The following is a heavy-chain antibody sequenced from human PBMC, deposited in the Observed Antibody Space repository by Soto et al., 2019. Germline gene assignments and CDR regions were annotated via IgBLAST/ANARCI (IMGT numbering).Heavy chain of an antibody. CDR2: IYYSGST. CDR3: ARVGGLAARTFDY. Sequence: SETRSLPCTGSGGSISDFYWSVSRQPPGKGLEWIGYIYYSGSTNYNPSLKSRVTISVDTSKNQFSLNLRSMSPADTAVYYCARVGGLAARTFDYWGPGTLVTVSS. V-gene: IGHV4-59*01. D-gene: IGHD6-6*01. J-gene: IGHJ4*02. CDR1: GGSISDFY.